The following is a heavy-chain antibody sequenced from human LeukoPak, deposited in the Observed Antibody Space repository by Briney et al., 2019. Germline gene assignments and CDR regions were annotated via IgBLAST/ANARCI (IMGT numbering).Heavy chain of an antibody. CDR1: GFTFSSYS. CDR3: AKRNTMVRGGPCFDY. CDR2: INWNGGSI. J-gene: IGHJ4*02. V-gene: IGHV3-20*04. D-gene: IGHD3-10*01. Sequence: GGSLRLSCAASGFTFSSYSMNWVRQGPGKGLEWVSGINWNGGSIGYADSVKGRFTVSRDNSKDALYLQMNDLRPDDTAIYYCAKRNTMVRGGPCFDYWGQGLLVTVSS.